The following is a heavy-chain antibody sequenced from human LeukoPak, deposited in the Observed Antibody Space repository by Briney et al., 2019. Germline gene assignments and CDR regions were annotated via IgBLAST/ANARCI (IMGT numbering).Heavy chain of an antibody. J-gene: IGHJ4*02. D-gene: IGHD2-15*01. CDR1: GYSFTTSW. CDR3: ATTEYCSGGSCERYFDY. CDR2: IYPGDSDT. V-gene: IGHV5-51*01. Sequence: NLGESLKISCKGSGYSFTTSWIGWVRQMPGKGLEWMGIIYPGDSDTRYSPSFQGQVTISADKSISTAYLQWSSLKASDTAMYYCATTEYCSGGSCERYFDYWGQGTLVTVSS.